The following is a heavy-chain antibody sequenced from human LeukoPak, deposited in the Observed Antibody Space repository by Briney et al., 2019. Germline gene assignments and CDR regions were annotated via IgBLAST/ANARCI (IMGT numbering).Heavy chain of an antibody. J-gene: IGHJ4*02. CDR2: INPNSGGT. V-gene: IGHV1-2*02. CDR3: ARDGAVEMATIPFDY. Sequence: ASVKVSCKASGYTFTGYYMHWVRQAPGQGLEWMGWINPNSGGTNYAQKFQGRVTMTRDTSTSTVYMELSSLRSEDTAVYYCARDGAVEMATIPFDYWGQGTLVTVSS. D-gene: IGHD5-24*01. CDR1: GYTFTGYY.